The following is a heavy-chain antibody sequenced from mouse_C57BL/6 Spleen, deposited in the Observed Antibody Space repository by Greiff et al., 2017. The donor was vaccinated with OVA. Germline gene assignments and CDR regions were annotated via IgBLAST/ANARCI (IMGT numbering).Heavy chain of an antibody. V-gene: IGHV5-6*02. D-gene: IGHD2-3*01. CDR1: GFTFSSYG. J-gene: IGHJ3*01. CDR2: ISSGGSYT. CDR3: ARRGDGYYIY. Sequence: EVMLVESGGDLVKPGGSLKLSCAASGFTFSSYGMSWVRQTPDKRLEWVATISSGGSYTYYPDSVKGRFTISRDNAKNTLYLQMSSLKSEDTAMYYCARRGDGYYIYWGQGTLVTVSA.